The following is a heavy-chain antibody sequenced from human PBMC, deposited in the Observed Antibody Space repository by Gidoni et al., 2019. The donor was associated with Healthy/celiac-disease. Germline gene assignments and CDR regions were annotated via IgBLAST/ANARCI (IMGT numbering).Heavy chain of an antibody. J-gene: IGHJ5*02. V-gene: IGHV4-34*01. D-gene: IGHD2-15*01. Sequence: QVQLQQWGAGLLKPSGTLSPTCAVYGGSFSGYYRSWIRHPPGQGLEWIGELNHRGSTNYTPSLKSRVTISVDTSKNQFSLKLSSVTAADTAVYYCAGEGEYCSGGSCYSGWFDPWGQGTLVTVSS. CDR2: LNHRGST. CDR1: GGSFSGYY. CDR3: AGEGEYCSGGSCYSGWFDP.